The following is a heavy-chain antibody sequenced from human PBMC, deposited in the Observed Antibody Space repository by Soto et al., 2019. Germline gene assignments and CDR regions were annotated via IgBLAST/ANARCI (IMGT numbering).Heavy chain of an antibody. CDR1: GFDFSNYD. J-gene: IGHJ3*02. Sequence: DVQLLESGGGQVQPGGSLRLSCAASGFDFSNYDMSWVRQAPGKGLEWVAGIDGSGDSAYYADSVKGRFTISRDNSKDTLYVQMNSLRSEDTAIYYCAKEDDLWTNGHFDIWGQGTLVTVSS. D-gene: IGHD3-3*01. V-gene: IGHV3-23*01. CDR2: IDGSGDSA. CDR3: AKEDDLWTNGHFDI.